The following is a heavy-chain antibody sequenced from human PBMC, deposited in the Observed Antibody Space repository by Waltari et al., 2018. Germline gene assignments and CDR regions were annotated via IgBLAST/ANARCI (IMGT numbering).Heavy chain of an antibody. CDR1: GFTFKNYE. V-gene: IGHV3-48*03. Sequence: EVQLVESGGGWVQPGGSLRLSCAASGFTFKNYEMDWVRQAPGKGLEWLSYSSSSGTNIYIADSVKGRFTFSRDNANNSLSLQMDSLGVEDTAIYYCARGFVTGKHFLAFDIWGQGTVVTVSS. D-gene: IGHD2-8*02. CDR2: SSSSGTNI. J-gene: IGHJ3*02. CDR3: ARGFVTGKHFLAFDI.